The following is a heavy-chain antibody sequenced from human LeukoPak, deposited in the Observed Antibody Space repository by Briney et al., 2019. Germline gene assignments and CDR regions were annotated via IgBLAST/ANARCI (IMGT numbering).Heavy chain of an antibody. CDR3: ARESSTSPYAFDI. CDR2: IYYSGRT. CDR1: GGSISSYY. Sequence: SETLSLTCSVSGGSISSYYWSWIRQPPGKGLEWIGYIYYSGRTSYNPSLKSRVTISVDTSKNQFSLKLSSVTAADTAVYYCARESSTSPYAFDIWGQGTMVTVSS. V-gene: IGHV4-59*01. D-gene: IGHD2-2*01. J-gene: IGHJ3*02.